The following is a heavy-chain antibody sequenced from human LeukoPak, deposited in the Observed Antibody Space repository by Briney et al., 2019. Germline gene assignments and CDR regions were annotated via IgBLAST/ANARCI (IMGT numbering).Heavy chain of an antibody. CDR3: ARERAAMDS. Sequence: SETLSLTCIVSGGSIRSNYWSWIRQPPGKGLEWIGYIYYSGSTNYNPSLKSRVTISVDTSKNQFSLKLNSVTAADTAVYFCARERAAMDSWGQGTLVTVSS. D-gene: IGHD5-18*01. V-gene: IGHV4-59*01. CDR2: IYYSGST. CDR1: GGSIRSNY. J-gene: IGHJ4*02.